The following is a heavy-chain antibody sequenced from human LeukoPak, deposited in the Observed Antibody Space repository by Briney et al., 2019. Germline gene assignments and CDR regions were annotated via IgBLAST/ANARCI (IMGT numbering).Heavy chain of an antibody. CDR3: ARVDCSGGSCHAFDI. Sequence: GGALRLSCAASGFTFSSYEMKWVRQAPGKGLEWGSYISSSGSTIYYADSVKGRFTISRDNAKNSLYLQMNSLRAEDTAVYYCARVDCSGGSCHAFDIWGQGTMVTVSS. CDR1: GFTFSSYE. CDR2: ISSSGSTI. D-gene: IGHD2-15*01. V-gene: IGHV3-48*03. J-gene: IGHJ3*02.